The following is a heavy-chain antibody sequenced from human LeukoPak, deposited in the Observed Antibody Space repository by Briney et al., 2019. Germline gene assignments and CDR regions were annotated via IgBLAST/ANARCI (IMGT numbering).Heavy chain of an antibody. V-gene: IGHV3-66*01. CDR3: ARDRGDSSGWPIIDY. Sequence: PGGSLRLSCAASGFTVNNNHMSWVLQAPGKGLEWVSLIQSGGSTHYADSVKGRFTISRDNSKNTLYLQMNSLRAEDTAVYYCARDRGDSSGWPIIDYWGQGTLVTVSS. D-gene: IGHD6-19*01. CDR1: GFTVNNNH. J-gene: IGHJ4*02. CDR2: IQSGGST.